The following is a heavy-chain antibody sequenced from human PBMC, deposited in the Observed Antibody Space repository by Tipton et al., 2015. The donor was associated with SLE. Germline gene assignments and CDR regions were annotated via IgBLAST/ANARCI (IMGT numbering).Heavy chain of an antibody. Sequence: QSGAEVKKPGSSVKVSCKASGGTFSGYTISWVRQAPGQGLEWMGWISAYNGNTNYAQKLQGRVTMTTDTSTSTVYMELRSLRSDDTAVYYCAREPGIEVAGDAFDMWGQGTMVTVCS. CDR2: ISAYNGNT. D-gene: IGHD6-19*01. V-gene: IGHV1-18*01. J-gene: IGHJ3*02. CDR1: GGTFSGYT. CDR3: AREPGIEVAGDAFDM.